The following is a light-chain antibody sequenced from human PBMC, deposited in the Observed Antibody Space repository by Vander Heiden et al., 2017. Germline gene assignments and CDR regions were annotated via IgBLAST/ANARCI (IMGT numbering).Light chain of an antibody. V-gene: IGLV2-14*01. Sequence: QSALTQPASVPGSPGQSITVSCPGSSSDVGGYHFFSWYQQHPGKAPKLIIFDVSSRPSGISDRFSGSKSGNTASLTISGLQAEDEGDYYCSSYTSTTTLILFGSGTKVTVL. J-gene: IGLJ1*01. CDR1: SSDVGGYHF. CDR2: DVS. CDR3: SSYTSTTTLIL.